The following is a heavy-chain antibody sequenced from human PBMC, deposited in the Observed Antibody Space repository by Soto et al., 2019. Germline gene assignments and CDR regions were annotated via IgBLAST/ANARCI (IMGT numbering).Heavy chain of an antibody. CDR2: MSHSGGT. Sequence: QVQLQQWGAGLLKPSETLSLTCAVYGGFVSSGSYYWSWIRQPPGKGLEWIGEMSHSGGTHFNPSLKCRVTLSVDTSKNQFSLKMSSVTAADTALYYCARVERGTATTVVDAFDIWGPGTMVTVSS. CDR3: ARVERGTATTVVDAFDI. J-gene: IGHJ3*02. CDR1: GGFVSSGSYY. V-gene: IGHV4-34*01. D-gene: IGHD1-1*01.